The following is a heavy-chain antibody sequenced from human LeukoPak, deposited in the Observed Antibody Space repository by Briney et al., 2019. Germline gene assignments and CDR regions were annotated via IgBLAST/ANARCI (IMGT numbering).Heavy chain of an antibody. Sequence: ASVKVSCKASGYTFTSYAMNWVRQAPGQGLEWMGWINTNTGNPTYAQGFTGRFVFSLDTSVSTAYLQISSLKAEDTAVYYCARAPSYYYDSGGYRRYYYYGMDVWGQGTTVTVSS. CDR3: ARAPSYYYDSGGYRRYYYYGMDV. CDR1: GYTFTSYA. D-gene: IGHD3-22*01. CDR2: INTNTGNP. J-gene: IGHJ6*02. V-gene: IGHV7-4-1*02.